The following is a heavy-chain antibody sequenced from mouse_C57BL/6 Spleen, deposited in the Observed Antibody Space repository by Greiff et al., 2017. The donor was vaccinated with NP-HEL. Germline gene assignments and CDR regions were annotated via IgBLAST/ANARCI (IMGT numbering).Heavy chain of an antibody. D-gene: IGHD2-1*01. J-gene: IGHJ2*01. V-gene: IGHV1-4*01. CDR2: INPSSGYT. CDR1: GYTFTSYT. Sequence: VQLKESGAELARPGASVKMSCKASGYTFTSYTMHWVKQRPGPGLEWIGYINPSSGYTKSNQKFKNKATLTADKSSSTAYMQLSSLTSEDSAVYCCTKGVYYAYYWGQGTTLSVSS. CDR3: TKGVYYAYY.